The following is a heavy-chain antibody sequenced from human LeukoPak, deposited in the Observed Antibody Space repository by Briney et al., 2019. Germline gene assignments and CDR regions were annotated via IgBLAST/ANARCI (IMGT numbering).Heavy chain of an antibody. V-gene: IGHV1-18*01. CDR1: GYTFTSYG. D-gene: IGHD3-22*01. CDR2: ISAYNGNT. J-gene: IGHJ4*02. Sequence: ASVKVSCKASGYTFTSYGISWVRQAPGQGLEWMGWISAYNGNTNYAQKLQGRVTMTRDTSISTAYMELSRLRSDDTAVYYCARDHDSSGHYYYWGQGTLVTVSS. CDR3: ARDHDSSGHYYY.